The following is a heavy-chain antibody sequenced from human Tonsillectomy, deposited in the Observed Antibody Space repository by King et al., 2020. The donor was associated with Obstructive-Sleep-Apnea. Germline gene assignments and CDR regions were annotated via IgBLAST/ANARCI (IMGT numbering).Heavy chain of an antibody. CDR3: SSGGLY. CDR2: ISDDGTNK. D-gene: IGHD3-16*01. V-gene: IGHV3-30*03. Sequence: VQLVESGGGVVQPGRSLRLSCVASGFTFKTYHMHWFRQPPGKGLEWVGVISDDGTNKIYGDSVKGRFTISRDNSNNTLSLQMNSLRAEDTAVYYCSSGGLYWGQGSLVIVSS. CDR1: GFTFKTYH. J-gene: IGHJ4*02.